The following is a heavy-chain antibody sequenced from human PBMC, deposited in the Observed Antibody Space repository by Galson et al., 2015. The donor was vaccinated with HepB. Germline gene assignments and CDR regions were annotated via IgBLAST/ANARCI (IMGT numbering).Heavy chain of an antibody. CDR1: GYTLTELS. CDR3: ATGRTTMVRGVIYFDY. CDR2: FDPEDGET. V-gene: IGHV1-24*01. J-gene: IGHJ4*02. D-gene: IGHD3-10*01. Sequence: SVKVSCKVSGYTLTELSMHWVRQAPGKGLEWMGGFDPEDGETIYAQKFQGRVTMTEDTSTDTAYMELSSLRSEDTAVYYCATGRTTMVRGVIYFDYWGQGTLVTVSS.